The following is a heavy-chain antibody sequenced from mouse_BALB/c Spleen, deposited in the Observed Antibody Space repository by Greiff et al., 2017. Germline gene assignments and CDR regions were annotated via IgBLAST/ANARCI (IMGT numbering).Heavy chain of an antibody. J-gene: IGHJ4*01. Sequence: EVQRVESGGGLVKPGGSLKLSCAASGFTFSSYAMPWVRQTPEKRLEWVASISSGGSTYYPDSVKGRFTISRDNARNILYLQMSSLRSEDTAMYYCARGSYYYAMDYWGQGTSVTVSS. CDR2: ISSGGST. CDR1: GFTFSSYA. V-gene: IGHV5-6-5*01. CDR3: ARGSYYYAMDY.